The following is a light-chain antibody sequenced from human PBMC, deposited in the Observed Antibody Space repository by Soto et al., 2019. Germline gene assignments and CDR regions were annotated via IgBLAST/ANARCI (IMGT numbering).Light chain of an antibody. V-gene: IGLV2-14*02. Sequence: QSVLTQPASVSGSPGQSITISCTGTSSDFGSYEFVSWYQQHPGKVPTHIIYERDTRPSGVSHRFSGSKSGNTASLTISGFNAEDEAHYYCSSYTSRSSLVFGSGTKVTVL. CDR2: ERD. CDR3: SSYTSRSSLV. J-gene: IGLJ1*01. CDR1: SSDFGSYEF.